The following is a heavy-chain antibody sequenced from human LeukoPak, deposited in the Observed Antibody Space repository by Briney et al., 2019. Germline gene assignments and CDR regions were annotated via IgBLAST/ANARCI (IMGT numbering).Heavy chain of an antibody. J-gene: IGHJ4*02. CDR2: INPNSGDT. Sequence: GASVKVSCKASGYTFIGYFMHWVRQAPGQGLEWMGWINPNSGDTNYAQKFRGRVTMTRDTSIRTAYMELNSLRSDDTAVYFCARASGYCTSSSCPDMDYWGQGTLVTVSS. CDR1: GYTFIGYF. V-gene: IGHV1-2*02. D-gene: IGHD2-2*01. CDR3: ARASGYCTSSSCPDMDY.